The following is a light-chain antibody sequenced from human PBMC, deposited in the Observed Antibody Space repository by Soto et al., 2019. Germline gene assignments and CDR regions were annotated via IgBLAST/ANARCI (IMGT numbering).Light chain of an antibody. V-gene: IGKV1-39*01. Sequence: DIQMTQSPSSLSVSVLDMVTITCRASQSISNYLNWYQQKPGKAPKLLIYAASSLQSGVPSRFSGSGSGTDFTLTISSLQPEDFATYYCQQSYSTPLTFGGGTKVDIK. J-gene: IGKJ4*01. CDR3: QQSYSTPLT. CDR2: AAS. CDR1: QSISNY.